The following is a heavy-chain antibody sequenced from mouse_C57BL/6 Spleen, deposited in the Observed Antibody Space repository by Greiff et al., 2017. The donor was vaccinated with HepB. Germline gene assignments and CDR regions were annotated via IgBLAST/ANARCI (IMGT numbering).Heavy chain of an antibody. V-gene: IGHV3-6*01. CDR1: GYSITSGYY. D-gene: IGHD2-2*01. CDR2: ISYDGSN. Sequence: EVQLQQSGPGLVKPSQSLSLTCSVTGYSITSGYYWNWIRQFPGNKLEWMGYISYDGSNNYNPSLKNRISITRDTSKNQFFLKLNSVTTEDTATYYCARDVVVTTTVYYAMDYWGQGTSVTVSS. CDR3: ARDVVVTTTVYYAMDY. J-gene: IGHJ4*01.